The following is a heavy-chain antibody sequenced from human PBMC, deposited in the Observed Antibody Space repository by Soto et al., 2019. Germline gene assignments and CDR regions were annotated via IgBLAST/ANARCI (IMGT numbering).Heavy chain of an antibody. D-gene: IGHD3-10*01. CDR2: INPSGGST. CDR3: ARDSVWFGEEAFYYYYYMDV. Sequence: ASVKVSCKASGYTFTSYYMHWVRQAPGQGLEWMGIINPSGGSTSYAQKFQGRVTMTRDTSTSTAYMELSSLRSEDTAVYYCARDSVWFGEEAFYYYYYMDVWGKGTSVTVSS. CDR1: GYTFTSYY. J-gene: IGHJ6*03. V-gene: IGHV1-46*01.